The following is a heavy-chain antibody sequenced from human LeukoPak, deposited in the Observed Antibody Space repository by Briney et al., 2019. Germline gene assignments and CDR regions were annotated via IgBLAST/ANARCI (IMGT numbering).Heavy chain of an antibody. V-gene: IGHV1-2*02. CDR1: GYTFTGYY. CDR3: ARGIFGYSYGFNWFDP. Sequence: ASVKVSCKASGYTFTGYYMHWVRQAPGQGLEWMGWINPNSGGTNYAQKFQGRVTMTRDTSISTAYMELSRLRSDDTAVYYCARGIFGYSYGFNWFDPWGQGTQVTVSS. J-gene: IGHJ5*02. CDR2: INPNSGGT. D-gene: IGHD5-18*01.